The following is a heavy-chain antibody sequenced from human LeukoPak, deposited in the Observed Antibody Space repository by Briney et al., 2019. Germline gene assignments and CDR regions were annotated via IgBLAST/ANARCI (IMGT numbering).Heavy chain of an antibody. CDR1: GYSLTSHW. CDR3: ARQEKWDRLRGAFDI. D-gene: IGHD1-26*01. V-gene: IGHV5-51*01. CDR2: IYPRDSKT. J-gene: IGHJ3*02. Sequence: GESLRISCKGSGYDSGYSLTSHWIAWVRQMPGKGLEWMGIIYPRDSKTIYSPSFQGQVTISVDTSINTAYLQWISLKASDTAMYYCARQEKWDRLRGAFDIWGQGTMVTVSS.